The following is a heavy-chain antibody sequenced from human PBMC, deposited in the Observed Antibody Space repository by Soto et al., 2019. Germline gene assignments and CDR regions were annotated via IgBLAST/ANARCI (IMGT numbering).Heavy chain of an antibody. V-gene: IGHV4-39*01. D-gene: IGHD4-17*01. CDR2: IYYSGST. J-gene: IGHJ6*02. CDR1: GGSISSSSYY. CDR3: ASLAYGGKGAEYYYYYYGMDV. Sequence: QLQLQESGPGLVKPSETLSLTCTVSGGSISSSSYYWGWIRQPPGKGLEWIGSIYYSGSTYYNPSLKSRVTISVDTSKNQFSLKLSSVTAADTAVYYCASLAYGGKGAEYYYYYYGMDVWGQGTTVTVSS.